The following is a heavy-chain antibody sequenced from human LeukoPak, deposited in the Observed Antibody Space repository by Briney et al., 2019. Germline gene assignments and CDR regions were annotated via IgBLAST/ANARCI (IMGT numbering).Heavy chain of an antibody. D-gene: IGHD6-13*01. Sequence: PGGSLRLSCASSGSTFSTTWMHWVRQPPGKGLLWVSLITSDGTTTTYADSVKGRFTISRDNAKNTLYLQMNSLRAEDTAVYFCARKVAGGTGYFDYWGQGTLVTISS. V-gene: IGHV3-74*03. CDR2: ITSDGTTT. CDR1: GSTFSTTW. CDR3: ARKVAGGTGYFDY. J-gene: IGHJ4*02.